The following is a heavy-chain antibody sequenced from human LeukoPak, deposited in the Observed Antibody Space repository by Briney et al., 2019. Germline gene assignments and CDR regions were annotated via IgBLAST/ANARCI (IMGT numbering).Heavy chain of an antibody. CDR1: GFTFGSYA. V-gene: IGHV3-7*01. Sequence: GGSLRLSCVGSGFTFGSYAMSWVRQAPGKGLEWVANIKQDGSEKYYVDTVKGRFTISRDNAKNSLYLQMNSLRAEDTAVYYCARRPLYDSSGYAFDPWGQGTLVTVSS. CDR3: ARRPLYDSSGYAFDP. D-gene: IGHD3-22*01. CDR2: IKQDGSEK. J-gene: IGHJ5*02.